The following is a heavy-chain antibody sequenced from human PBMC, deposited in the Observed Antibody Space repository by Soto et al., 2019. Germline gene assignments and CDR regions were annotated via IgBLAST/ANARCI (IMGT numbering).Heavy chain of an antibody. CDR2: ISYNGIDT. D-gene: IGHD5-12*01. CDR1: GFTFSNHG. CDR3: LSGEGQNGHDTRFDY. Sequence: QMQLVESGGGVVQPGRSLRLSCATSGFTFSNHGIHWFRQAPGKGLEWVGDISYNGIDTWYADSVKGRFTIYRDNFKNTAYLQMNGLRLEDTAVYYCLSGEGQNGHDTRFDYRGQGTLVTVSP. J-gene: IGHJ4*02. V-gene: IGHV3-30*03.